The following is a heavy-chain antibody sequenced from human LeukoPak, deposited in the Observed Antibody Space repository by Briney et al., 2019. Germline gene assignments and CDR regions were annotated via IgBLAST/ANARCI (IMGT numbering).Heavy chain of an antibody. CDR2: IYTSGST. J-gene: IGHJ5*02. Sequence: KSSETLFLSCTGSGGRISSYYWSWIRQPAGKGLEWIGRIYTSGSTNYNPSLKSRVTMSVDTSKNQFSLKLSSVTAADTAVYYCAREGITMVPGVNWFDPWGQGTLVTVSS. V-gene: IGHV4-4*07. D-gene: IGHD3-10*01. CDR1: GGRISSYY. CDR3: AREGITMVPGVNWFDP.